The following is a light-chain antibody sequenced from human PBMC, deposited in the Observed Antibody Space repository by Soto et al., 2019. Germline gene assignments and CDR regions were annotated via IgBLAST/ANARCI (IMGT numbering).Light chain of an antibody. V-gene: IGKV3-15*01. Sequence: EKVMTQSPATLSMSPGERATLSCRASQSVSSYLAWYQQKPGQAPRLLIYGASTRATGIPDRFSGSGSGTEVAITVSSVQSEDFAVYNYHQYRYWPSWTFCQGTKVEFK. CDR2: GAS. CDR3: HQYRYWPSWT. CDR1: QSVSSY. J-gene: IGKJ1*01.